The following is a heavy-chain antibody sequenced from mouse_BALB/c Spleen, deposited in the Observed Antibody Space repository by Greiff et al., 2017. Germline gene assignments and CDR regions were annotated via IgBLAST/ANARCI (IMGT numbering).Heavy chain of an antibody. CDR3: ARDRGAMDY. D-gene: IGHD3-1*01. Sequence: EVMLVESGGGLVKPGGSLKLSCAASGFTFSSYAMSWVRQSPEKRLEWVAEISSGGSYTYYPGTVTGRFTISRDNAKNTLYLELSSLRSEDTAMYYCARDRGAMDYWGQGTSVTVSS. CDR1: GFTFSSYA. CDR2: ISSGGSYT. J-gene: IGHJ4*01. V-gene: IGHV5-9-4*01.